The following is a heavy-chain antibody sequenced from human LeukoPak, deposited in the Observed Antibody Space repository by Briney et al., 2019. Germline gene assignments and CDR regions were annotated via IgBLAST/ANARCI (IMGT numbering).Heavy chain of an antibody. D-gene: IGHD3-3*01. J-gene: IGHJ4*02. V-gene: IGHV3-20*04. CDR2: INWNGGST. CDR1: GFTFDDYA. Sequence: GRSLRLSCAASGFTFDDYAMHWVRQAPGKGLEWVSGINWNGGSTGYADSVKGRFTISRDNAKNSLYLQMNSLRAEDTALYYCARVGISIDDFWSGYHYYFDYWGQGTLVTVSS. CDR3: ARVGISIDDFWSGYHYYFDY.